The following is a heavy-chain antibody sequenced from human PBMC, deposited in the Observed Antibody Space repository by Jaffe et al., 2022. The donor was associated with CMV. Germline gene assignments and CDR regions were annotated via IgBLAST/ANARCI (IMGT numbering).Heavy chain of an antibody. V-gene: IGHV3-15*01. D-gene: IGHD4-17*01. CDR1: GFTLSNGW. Sequence: EVQLVESGGGFVKPGGSLRLSCAASGFTLSNGWMSWIRQAPGRGLEWLCRIKSKIDGGTTDYAGPVKGRFTISRDDSKNTLYLQLSSLKIEDTGVYYCSTLDYGYWGQGTLVTVSS. J-gene: IGHJ4*02. CDR3: STLDYGY. CDR2: IKSKIDGGTT.